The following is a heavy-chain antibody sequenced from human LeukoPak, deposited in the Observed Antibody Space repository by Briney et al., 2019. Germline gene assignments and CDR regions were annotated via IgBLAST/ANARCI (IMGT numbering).Heavy chain of an antibody. J-gene: IGHJ4*01. V-gene: IGHV3-7*01. Sequence: GGSLRLSCAASGFTFNTYWMSWVRQAPGKGPQWVAHISQDRSEKYYVDSVKGRFTIARDNAENSLYLQMDSLRADDTAVYYCVRDPSRGYTYGYGDYWGHGTLVVVSS. CDR1: GFTFNTYW. CDR3: VRDPSRGYTYGYGDY. D-gene: IGHD5-18*01. CDR2: ISQDRSEK.